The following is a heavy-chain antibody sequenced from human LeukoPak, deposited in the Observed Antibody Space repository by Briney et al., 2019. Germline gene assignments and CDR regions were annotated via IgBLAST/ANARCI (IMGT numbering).Heavy chain of an antibody. CDR2: MYLSGTT. CDR1: GDSINSLDL. CDR3: ARFVVGQWLINY. Sequence: SETLSLTCTVSGDSINSLDLWSWVRQPPGKGLEWIGEMYLSGTTHSNPSVKSRVTVAVDTSKNQFSLKLSSVTAADTAVYYCARFVVGQWLINYWGQGALVTVSS. D-gene: IGHD6-19*01. J-gene: IGHJ4*02. V-gene: IGHV4-4*02.